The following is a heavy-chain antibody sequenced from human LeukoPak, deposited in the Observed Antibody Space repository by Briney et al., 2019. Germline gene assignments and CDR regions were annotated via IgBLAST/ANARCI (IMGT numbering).Heavy chain of an antibody. Sequence: PSETLSLTCTVSGGSISSGGYYWSWIRQHPGKGLEWIGYIYYSGSTYYNPSLKSRVTISVDTSKNQFSLKLSSVTAADTAVYYCARDPAGTTGSFDYWGQGTLVTVSS. J-gene: IGHJ4*02. V-gene: IGHV4-31*03. CDR1: GGSISSGGYY. CDR3: ARDPAGTTGSFDY. CDR2: IYYSGST. D-gene: IGHD1-7*01.